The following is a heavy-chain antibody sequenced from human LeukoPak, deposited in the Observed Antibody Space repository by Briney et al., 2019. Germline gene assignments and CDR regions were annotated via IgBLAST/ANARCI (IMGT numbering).Heavy chain of an antibody. CDR3: AREGLKDNYDRSGYLLGTADAFDI. D-gene: IGHD3-22*01. CDR1: GYTFTSCG. CDR2: ISAYNGNT. Sequence: RASVQVSCKASGYTFTSCGISWVRRAPGQGLEWMGWISAYNGNTNYAQKLQGRVTMTTDTSTSTAYMELRSLRSDDTAVYYCAREGLKDNYDRSGYLLGTADAFDIWGQGKMVTVSS. J-gene: IGHJ3*02. V-gene: IGHV1-18*01.